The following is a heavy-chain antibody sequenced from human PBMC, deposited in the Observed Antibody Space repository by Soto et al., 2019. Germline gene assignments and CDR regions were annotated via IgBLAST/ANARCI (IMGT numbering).Heavy chain of an antibody. CDR1: GFTFSSYA. D-gene: IGHD6-19*01. J-gene: IGHJ3*02. CDR2: ISGSGGST. V-gene: IGHV3-23*01. Sequence: GGSLRLSCAASGFTFSSYAMSWVRQAPGKGLEWVSAISGSGGSTYYADSVKGRFTISRDNSKNTLYLQMNSLRAEDTALYYCAKTMGGWETNDAFDIWGQGTMVTVSS. CDR3: AKTMGGWETNDAFDI.